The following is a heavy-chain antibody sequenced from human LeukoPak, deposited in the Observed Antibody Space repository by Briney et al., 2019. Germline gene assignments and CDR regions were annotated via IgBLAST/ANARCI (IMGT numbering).Heavy chain of an antibody. J-gene: IGHJ6*02. V-gene: IGHV5-51*01. CDR2: IYPGDPDT. D-gene: IGHD4-17*01. CDR1: GYSFTSYW. Sequence: GESLKISCKGSGYSFTSYWIGWVRQMPGKGLEWMGIIYPGDPDTRYSPSFQGQVTISADKSISTAYLQWSSLKASDTAMYYCARHHYGGVNYYHYGMDVWGQGTTVTVSS. CDR3: ARHHYGGVNYYHYGMDV.